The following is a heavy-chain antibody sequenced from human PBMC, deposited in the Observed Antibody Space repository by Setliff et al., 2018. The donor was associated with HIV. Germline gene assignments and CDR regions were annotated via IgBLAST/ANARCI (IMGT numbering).Heavy chain of an antibody. Sequence: NPSETLSLTCTVSGASISSHNYCWGWIRQSPGKGLEWIASIRSSGDTYYNPSLQSRVIISVDTSNNQISLKLTSVTAADTAVYYCTIPASSLAPNWGRGTQVTVS. J-gene: IGHJ4*02. V-gene: IGHV4-39*01. CDR3: TIPASSLAPN. CDR2: IRSSGDT. CDR1: GASISSHNYC.